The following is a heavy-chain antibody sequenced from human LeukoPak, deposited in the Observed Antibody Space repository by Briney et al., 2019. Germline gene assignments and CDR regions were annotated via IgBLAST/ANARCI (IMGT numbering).Heavy chain of an antibody. V-gene: IGHV3-30*02. CDR1: GFTFSSYG. Sequence: GGSLRLSCAASGFTFSSYGMHWVRQAPGKGLEWVAFIRYDGSNKYYADSVKGRFTISRDNSKNTLYLQMNSLRAEDTAVYYCAKATEWSTGFDYWGQGTLVTVSS. CDR3: AKATEWSTGFDY. CDR2: IRYDGSNK. D-gene: IGHD3-3*01. J-gene: IGHJ4*02.